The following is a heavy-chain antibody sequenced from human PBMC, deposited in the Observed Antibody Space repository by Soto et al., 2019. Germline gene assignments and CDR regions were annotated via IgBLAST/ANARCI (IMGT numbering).Heavy chain of an antibody. Sequence: EVQLVESGGGLVQPGRSLRLSCAASGFTCDDYAMHWVRQAPGKGLEWVSGISWNSGSICYADSVKGRFTISRDNAKNSLYLQMNSLRAEDTALYYCAKDKTLSGWYAFAYWRQGTLVTVSS. CDR1: GFTCDDYA. CDR3: AKDKTLSGWYAFAY. CDR2: ISWNSGSI. V-gene: IGHV3-9*01. D-gene: IGHD6-19*01. J-gene: IGHJ4*02.